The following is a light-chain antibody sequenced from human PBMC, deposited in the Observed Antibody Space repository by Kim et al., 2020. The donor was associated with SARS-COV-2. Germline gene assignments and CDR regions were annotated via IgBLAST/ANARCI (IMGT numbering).Light chain of an antibody. Sequence: ESLGDRVTTACRASQSISDRLAWYQQKPGKAPKVLIYRASSLESGVPSRFSGSGSGTEFTLTISSLQPDDFATYHCQQYNSYPFTFGPGTKVDIK. V-gene: IGKV1-5*03. J-gene: IGKJ3*01. CDR3: QQYNSYPFT. CDR2: RAS. CDR1: QSISDR.